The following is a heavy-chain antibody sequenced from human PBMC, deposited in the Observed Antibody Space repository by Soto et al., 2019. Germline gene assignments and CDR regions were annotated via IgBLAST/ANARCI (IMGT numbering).Heavy chain of an antibody. Sequence: QVQLVESGGGVVQPGGSLRLSCAASGFTFSTYGMYWVRQAPGKGLDWVAVISYDGSNKYYADSVKGRFTISSDNSKNTLNLHMNSLRAEDTAVYYCAKDFSANYGGIFDRYYNYYGMDVWGQGTTVTVSS. CDR3: AKDFSANYGGIFDRYYNYYGMDV. CDR1: GFTFSTYG. V-gene: IGHV3-30*18. CDR2: ISYDGSNK. D-gene: IGHD4-17*01. J-gene: IGHJ6*02.